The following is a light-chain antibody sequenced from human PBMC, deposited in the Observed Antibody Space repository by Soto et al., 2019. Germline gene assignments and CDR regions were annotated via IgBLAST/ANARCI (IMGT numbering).Light chain of an antibody. V-gene: IGKV3D-15*01. CDR2: GIS. Sequence: EIVMTQSPATLSVSPGERATLSCRAGQSVSSNLAWYQQKPGQAPRLLIYGISIRATGIPARFSGSGSGTEFTLTISSLQSEDFAVYYCQQYNNWPPLFTFGPGTKVDIK. CDR1: QSVSSN. CDR3: QQYNNWPPLFT. J-gene: IGKJ3*01.